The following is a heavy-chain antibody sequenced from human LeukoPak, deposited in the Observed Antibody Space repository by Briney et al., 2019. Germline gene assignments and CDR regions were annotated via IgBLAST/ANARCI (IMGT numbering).Heavy chain of an antibody. CDR1: GFTFSSYG. Sequence: GGSLRLLCAASGFTFSSYGMHWVRQAPGKGLEWVAVISYDGSNKYYADSVKGRFTISRDNSKNTLYLQMNSLRAEDTAVYYCAKKEVAYDYWGQGTLVTVSS. CDR2: ISYDGSNK. J-gene: IGHJ4*02. D-gene: IGHD5-12*01. V-gene: IGHV3-30*18. CDR3: AKKEVAYDY.